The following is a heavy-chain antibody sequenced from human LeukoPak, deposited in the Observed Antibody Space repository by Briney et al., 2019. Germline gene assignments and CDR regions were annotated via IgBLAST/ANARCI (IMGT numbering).Heavy chain of an antibody. J-gene: IGHJ5*02. D-gene: IGHD2-15*01. CDR2: ISSSSSYI. Sequence: GGSLRLSCAASGFTFSSYSMNWVRQAPGKGLEWVSSISSSSSYIYYADSVKGRFTISRDNAKNSLYLQMNSLRAEDTAVYYCARDRVVVVVAATVGWFDPWGQGTLVTVSS. CDR1: GFTFSSYS. V-gene: IGHV3-21*01. CDR3: ARDRVVVVVAATVGWFDP.